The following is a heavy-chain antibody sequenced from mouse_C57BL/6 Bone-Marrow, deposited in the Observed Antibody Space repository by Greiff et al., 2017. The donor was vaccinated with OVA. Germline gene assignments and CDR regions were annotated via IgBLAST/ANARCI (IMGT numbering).Heavy chain of an antibody. CDR1: GYTFTDYE. CDR3: TRLDYYDYDGDY. Sequence: QVQLQQSGAELVRPGASVTLSCKASGYTFTDYEMHWVKQTPVHGLEWIGAIDPETGGTAYNQKFKGKALLTADTSSSTAYMELRSLTSEDSAFYYCTRLDYYDYDGDYWGQGTTLTVSS. CDR2: IDPETGGT. V-gene: IGHV1-15*01. J-gene: IGHJ2*01. D-gene: IGHD2-4*01.